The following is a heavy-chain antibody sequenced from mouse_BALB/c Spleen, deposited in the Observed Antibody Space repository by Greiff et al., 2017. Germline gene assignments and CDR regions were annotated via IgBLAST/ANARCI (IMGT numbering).Heavy chain of an antibody. Sequence: EVQLQQSGPGLVKPSQSLSLTCSVTGHSITSGYYWNWIRQFPGNKLEWMGYISYDGSNNYNPSLKNRISITRDTSKNQFFLKLNSVTTEDTATYYCARDRNWEKDFDYWGQGTTLTVSS. CDR2: ISYDGSN. D-gene: IGHD4-1*01. V-gene: IGHV3-6*02. CDR3: ARDRNWEKDFDY. J-gene: IGHJ2*01. CDR1: GHSITSGYY.